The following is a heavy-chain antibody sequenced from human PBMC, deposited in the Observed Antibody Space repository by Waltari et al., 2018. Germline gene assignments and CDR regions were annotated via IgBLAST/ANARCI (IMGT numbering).Heavy chain of an antibody. CDR2: IYTSGST. Sequence: QVQLQESGPGLVKPSETLSLTCTVSGGSISSYYWRCHRPPPGKGLEWSGRIYTSGSTNYNPSLKSRVTMSGDTSKNQFSLKLSAVTAADTAVYYCARVGGRGSAGYYYGMDVWGQGTTVTVSS. CDR1: GGSISSYY. V-gene: IGHV4-4*07. D-gene: IGHD1-26*01. J-gene: IGHJ6*02. CDR3: ARVGGRGSAGYYYGMDV.